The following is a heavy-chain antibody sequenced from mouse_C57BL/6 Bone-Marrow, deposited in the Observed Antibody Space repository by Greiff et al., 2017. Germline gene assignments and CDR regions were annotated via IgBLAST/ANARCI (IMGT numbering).Heavy chain of an antibody. V-gene: IGHV5-2*01. J-gene: IGHJ1*03. Sequence: EVQLVESGGGLVQPGESLKLSCESYEYEFPSHDMSWVRQTPEKRLELVAAINRDGGSTYYPDTMERRFTISRDNTKKTLYLQMSSLRSEDTALYYCARDYDYGEDGYFDVWGTGTTVTVSS. CDR2: INRDGGST. D-gene: IGHD2-4*01. CDR1: EYEFPSHD. CDR3: ARDYDYGEDGYFDV.